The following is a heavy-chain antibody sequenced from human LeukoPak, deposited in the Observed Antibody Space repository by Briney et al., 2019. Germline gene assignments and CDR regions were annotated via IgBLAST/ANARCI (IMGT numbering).Heavy chain of an antibody. CDR3: ARVLGFCSGGSCSSQDAFDI. D-gene: IGHD2-15*01. CDR1: GGSFSGYY. CDR2: INHSGST. J-gene: IGHJ3*02. V-gene: IGHV4-34*01. Sequence: PSETLSLTCAVYGGSFSGYYWSWIRQPPGKCLEWIGEINHSGSTNYNPSLKSRVTISVDTSKNQFSLKLSSVTAADTAVYYCARVLGFCSGGSCSSQDAFDIWGQGTMVTVSS.